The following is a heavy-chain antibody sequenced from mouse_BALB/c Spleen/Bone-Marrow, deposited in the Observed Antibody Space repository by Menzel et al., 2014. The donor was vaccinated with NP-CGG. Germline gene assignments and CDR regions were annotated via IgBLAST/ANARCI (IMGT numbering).Heavy chain of an antibody. CDR1: GFTFTDYY. J-gene: IGHJ2*01. CDR3: ARDDYGRGY. Sequence: EVHLVESGGGLVQPGGSLRLSCATSGFTFTDYYMSWVRQPPGKALEWLGFIGNKPNGYTTEYSASVKGRFTISRDNSQSILYLQMNTLRAEDSATYYCARDDYGRGYWGQGTTLTVSS. V-gene: IGHV7-3*02. D-gene: IGHD1-1*01. CDR2: IGNKPNGYTT.